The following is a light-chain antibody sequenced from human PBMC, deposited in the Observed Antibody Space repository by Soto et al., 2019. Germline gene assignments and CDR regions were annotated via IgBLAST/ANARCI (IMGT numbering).Light chain of an antibody. V-gene: IGKV3-15*01. CDR2: GAS. CDR3: QQYNSWPSWT. Sequence: FSVSQSVSSNLAWYQQKPGQAPRLLIYGASTRATGIPARFSGSGSGTEYTLTISSLQSEDFAVYYCQQYNSWPSWTFGQGTKVDIK. CDR1: QSVSSN. J-gene: IGKJ1*01.